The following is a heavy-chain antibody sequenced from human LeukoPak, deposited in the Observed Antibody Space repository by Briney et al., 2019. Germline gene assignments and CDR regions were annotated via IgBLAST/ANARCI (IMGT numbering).Heavy chain of an antibody. CDR2: ISYDGSNK. Sequence: GGSLRLSCAASGFTFSSYAMHWVRQAPGKGLGWVAVISYDGSNKYYADSVKGRFTISRDNSNNTLYLQMNSLRAEDTAVYYCARVWRGVAAAGTDYWGQGTLVTVSS. J-gene: IGHJ4*02. CDR1: GFTFSSYA. D-gene: IGHD6-13*01. CDR3: ARVWRGVAAAGTDY. V-gene: IGHV3-30-3*01.